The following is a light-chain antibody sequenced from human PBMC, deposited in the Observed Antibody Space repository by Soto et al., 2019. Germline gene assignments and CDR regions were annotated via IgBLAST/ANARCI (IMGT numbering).Light chain of an antibody. CDR1: SSNIGSNY. CDR3: AAWDDSLSGPHYV. J-gene: IGLJ1*01. Sequence: QSVLTQPPSASGTPGQRVTISCSGSSSNIGSNYVYWYQQLPGTAPKLLLYRNGQRPSGVPDRFSGSKSGTSASLAISGLRSEDEADYYCAAWDDSLSGPHYVFGTGTKVTVL. CDR2: RNG. V-gene: IGLV1-47*01.